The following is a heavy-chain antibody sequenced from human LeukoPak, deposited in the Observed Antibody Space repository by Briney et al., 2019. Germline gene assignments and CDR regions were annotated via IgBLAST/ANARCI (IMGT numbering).Heavy chain of an antibody. CDR3: ARDFFYGSGSYNAFDI. CDR1: GFTFSSYS. CDR2: ISSSSSYI. J-gene: IGHJ3*02. D-gene: IGHD3-10*01. V-gene: IGHV3-21*01. Sequence: GGFLRLSCAASGFTFSSYSMNWVRQAPGKGLEWVSSISSSSSYIYYADSVKGRFTISRDNAKNSLYLQMNSLRAEDTAVYYCARDFFYGSGSYNAFDIWGQGTMVTVSS.